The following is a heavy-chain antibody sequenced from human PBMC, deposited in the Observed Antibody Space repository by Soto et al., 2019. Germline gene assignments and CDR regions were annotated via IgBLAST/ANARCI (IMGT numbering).Heavy chain of an antibody. CDR3: AKRGDSYYYGMNV. V-gene: IGHV3-23*01. CDR1: GFTFYSYA. Sequence: EVQLLASGGGLVPPGGSLRLSCAASGFTFYSYAMDWVRQAPGKGLGWVSSISARSDNTYYADSGKGRFTISRDHSKSTLYLQVNSLRAEDTAIYYCAKRGDSYYYGMNVWGQGTTVTVSS. J-gene: IGHJ6*02. CDR2: ISARSDNT. D-gene: IGHD3-16*01.